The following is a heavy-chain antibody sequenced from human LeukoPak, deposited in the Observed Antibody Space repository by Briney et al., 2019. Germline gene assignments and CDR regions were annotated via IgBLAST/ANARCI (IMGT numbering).Heavy chain of an antibody. J-gene: IGHJ6*03. CDR2: IYYSGST. CDR3: ARDRAYFHSGSDYYYMDV. V-gene: IGHV4-39*07. D-gene: IGHD3-10*01. Sequence: SETLSLTCTVSGGSISSSSYYWGWIRQPPGKGLEWIGSIYYSGSTYYNPSLKSRVTISVDTSKNQFSLKLSSVTAADTAVYYCARDRAYFHSGSDYYYMDVWGKGTTVTVSS. CDR1: GGSISSSSYY.